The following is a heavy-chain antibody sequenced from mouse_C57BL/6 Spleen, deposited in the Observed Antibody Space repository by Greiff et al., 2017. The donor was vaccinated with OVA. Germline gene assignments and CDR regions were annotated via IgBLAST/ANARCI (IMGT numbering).Heavy chain of an antibody. J-gene: IGHJ4*01. CDR1: GFSLTSYG. CDR3: ARAYSYYYAMDD. D-gene: IGHD2-10*01. CDR2: IWSGGST. V-gene: IGHV2-2*01. Sequence: VQGVESGPGLVQPSQSLSITCTVSGFSLTSYGVHWVRQSPGKGLEWLGVIWSGGSTDYNAAFISRLSISKDNSKSQVFFKRNSLQADDTAIYYCARAYSYYYAMDDWGQGTSVTVSS.